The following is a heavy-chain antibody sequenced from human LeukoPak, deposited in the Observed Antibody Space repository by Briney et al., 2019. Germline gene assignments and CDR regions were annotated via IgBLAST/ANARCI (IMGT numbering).Heavy chain of an antibody. J-gene: IGHJ4*02. V-gene: IGHV4-4*07. CDR1: GGSISSYY. CDR3: AREGYYGSGSYYIR. CDR2: IYTSGST. D-gene: IGHD3-10*01. Sequence: SETLSLTCTVSGGSISSYYWSWIRQPAGKGLEWIGRIYTSGSTNYNPSLKSRVTISVDTSKNQFSLKLSSVTAADTAVYYCAREGYYGSGSYYIRWGQGTLVTVSS.